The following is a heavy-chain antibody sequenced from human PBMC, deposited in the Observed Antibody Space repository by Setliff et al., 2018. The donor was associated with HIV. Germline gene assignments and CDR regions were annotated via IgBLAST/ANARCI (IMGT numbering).Heavy chain of an antibody. J-gene: IGHJ6*03. CDR3: ARDLAYCSGGSCYRPLIYYFYYMDV. Sequence: SETLSLTCTVSGGSINSGGYYWTWVRQHPGKGLQWIGYIYYIGGAYYNPSLESRVTISLDTSKNHFSLNLSSVTAADTAVYYCARDLAYCSGGSCYRPLIYYFYYMDVWGKGTTVTVSS. V-gene: IGHV4-31*03. D-gene: IGHD2-15*01. CDR1: GGSINSGGYY. CDR2: IYYIGGA.